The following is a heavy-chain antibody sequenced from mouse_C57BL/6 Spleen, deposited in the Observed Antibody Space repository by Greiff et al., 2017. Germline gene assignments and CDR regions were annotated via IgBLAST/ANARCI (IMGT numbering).Heavy chain of an antibody. CDR3: ARYLPHHYYGSSDWYFDV. D-gene: IGHD1-1*01. CDR1: GFTFTDYY. CDR2: IRNKANGYTT. Sequence: EVKLMESGGGLVQPGGSLSLSCAASGFTFTDYYMSWVRQPPGKALEWLGFIRNKANGYTTEYSASVKGRFTISSDNSQSILYLQMNALRAEDSATYYGARYLPHHYYGSSDWYFDVWGTGTTVTVSS. V-gene: IGHV7-3*01. J-gene: IGHJ1*03.